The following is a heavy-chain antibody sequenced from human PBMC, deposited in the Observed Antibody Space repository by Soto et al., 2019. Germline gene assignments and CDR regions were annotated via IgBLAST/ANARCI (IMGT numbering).Heavy chain of an antibody. CDR2: INNDNGNT. V-gene: IGHV3-74*01. J-gene: IGHJ4*02. D-gene: IGHD3-3*01. Sequence: PGGSLRLSCAASGFTFSSYWMHWVRQAPGKGLVWVSHINNDNGNTDYADSVKGRFTISRDNAKNTLYLQMKSLRAEDTAVYFCARSALRDLYFDNWGQGTLVTVSS. CDR3: ARSALRDLYFDN. CDR1: GFTFSSYW.